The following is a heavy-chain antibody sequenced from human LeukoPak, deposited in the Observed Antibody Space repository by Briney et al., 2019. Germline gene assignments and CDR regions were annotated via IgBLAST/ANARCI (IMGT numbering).Heavy chain of an antibody. Sequence: PSETLSLTCAVYGGSFSGYYWSWMRQPPGKGLEWIGEINHSGSTNYNPSLESRVTISVDTSKNQFSLKLSSVTAADTAVYYCARAYYYGSGSYYYYWGQGTLVTVSS. CDR1: GGSFSGYY. CDR2: INHSGST. D-gene: IGHD3-10*01. J-gene: IGHJ4*02. CDR3: ARAYYYGSGSYYYY. V-gene: IGHV4-34*01.